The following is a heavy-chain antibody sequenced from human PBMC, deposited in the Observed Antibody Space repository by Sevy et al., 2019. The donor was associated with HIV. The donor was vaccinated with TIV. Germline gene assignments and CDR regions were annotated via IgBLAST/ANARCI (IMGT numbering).Heavy chain of an antibody. V-gene: IGHV4-59*01. J-gene: IGHJ5*02. CDR1: GGSISTYY. CDR2: IYYTGST. Sequence: SETLSLTCTVSGGSISTYYWSWIRQPPGKGLEYIGYIYYTGSTNYNPSLKSRVTISVDTSKNQFSQNLRSVTAVDTAVYYCARAPPVRSGDDSLNWFDPWGQGTLVTVSS. CDR3: ARAPPVRSGDDSLNWFDP. D-gene: IGHD5-12*01.